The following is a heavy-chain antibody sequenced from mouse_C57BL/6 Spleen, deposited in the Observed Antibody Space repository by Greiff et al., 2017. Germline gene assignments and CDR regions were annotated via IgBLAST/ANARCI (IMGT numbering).Heavy chain of an antibody. CDR1: GFTFSDYG. V-gene: IGHV5-17*01. Sequence: EVKLMESGGGLVKPGGSLKLSCAASGFTFSDYGMHWVRQAPEKGLEWVAYISSGSSTIYYADTVKGRFTISRDNAKNTLFLQMTSLRSEDTAMYYCARPGGYYDYYAMDDWGQGTSVTVSS. J-gene: IGHJ4*01. D-gene: IGHD2-3*01. CDR2: ISSGSSTI. CDR3: ARPGGYYDYYAMDD.